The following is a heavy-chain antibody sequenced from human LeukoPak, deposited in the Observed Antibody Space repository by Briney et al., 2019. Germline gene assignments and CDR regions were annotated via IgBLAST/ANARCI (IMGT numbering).Heavy chain of an antibody. CDR1: GGSISSSSYY. Sequence: SETLSLTCTVSGGSISSSSYYWGWIRQPPGKGLEWIGSIYYSGSTYYNPSLKSRVTISVDTSKNQFSLKLSSVTAADTAVYYCARPKGVYYDSSGYSYFDYWGQGTLVTVSS. CDR3: ARPKGVYYDSSGYSYFDY. CDR2: IYYSGST. J-gene: IGHJ4*02. D-gene: IGHD3-22*01. V-gene: IGHV4-39*01.